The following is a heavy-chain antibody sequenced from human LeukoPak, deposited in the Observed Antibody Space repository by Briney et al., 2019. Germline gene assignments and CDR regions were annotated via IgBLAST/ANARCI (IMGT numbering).Heavy chain of an antibody. CDR2: INCDGSWT. V-gene: IGHV3-74*01. CDR3: VSFYETY. J-gene: IGHJ4*02. D-gene: IGHD2-2*01. Sequence: GGSLRLSCAASGNYWMHWVRQAPGKGLVWVSHINCDGSWTTYVDSVKGRFTISKDNAKNMVYLQMNNLRAEDTAVYYCVSFYETYWGRGTLVTVSS. CDR1: GNYW.